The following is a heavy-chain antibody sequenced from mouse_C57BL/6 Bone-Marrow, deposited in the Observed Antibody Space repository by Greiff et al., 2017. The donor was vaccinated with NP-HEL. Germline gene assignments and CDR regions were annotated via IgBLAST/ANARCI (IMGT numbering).Heavy chain of an antibody. J-gene: IGHJ3*01. CDR3: TDALERTWFAY. CDR2: IRLKSDNYAT. CDR1: GFTFSNYW. V-gene: IGHV6-3*01. Sequence: EVKLMESGGGLVQPGGSMKLSCVASGFTFSNYWMNWVRQSPEKGLEWVAQIRLKSDNYATHYAESVKGRFTISRDDSKSSVYLQLNNLRAEDTGIYYCTDALERTWFAYWGQGTLVTVSA.